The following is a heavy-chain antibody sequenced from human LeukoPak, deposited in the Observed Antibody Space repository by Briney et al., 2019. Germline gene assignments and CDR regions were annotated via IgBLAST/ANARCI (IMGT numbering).Heavy chain of an antibody. D-gene: IGHD4-23*01. Sequence: PGGSLKLSCVASGLTFSNCWMSWVRQTQGRGLEWVANIIQHGGEEHYPDSVKGRFTITRDNAKNSVYLEVNSLRVEDTGVYFCAAERRGTSYYDGKEAFDHWGQGTLVAVSS. V-gene: IGHV3-7*01. CDR3: AAERRGTSYYDGKEAFDH. CDR2: IIQHGGEE. J-gene: IGHJ4*02. CDR1: GLTFSNCW.